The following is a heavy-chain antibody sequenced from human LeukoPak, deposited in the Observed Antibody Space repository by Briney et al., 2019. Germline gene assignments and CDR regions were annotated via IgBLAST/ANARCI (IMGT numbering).Heavy chain of an antibody. Sequence: ASVKVSCKASGYTFTTYYVHWVRQAPGQGLEWMGIINPSGGSTTYAQKFRGRLTMTRDMSTSTVYMELSSLRSEDTAVYYCVRGLNWGPLTFDYWGQGTLVTVSS. V-gene: IGHV1-46*01. J-gene: IGHJ4*02. D-gene: IGHD7-27*01. CDR1: GYTFTTYY. CDR3: VRGLNWGPLTFDY. CDR2: INPSGGST.